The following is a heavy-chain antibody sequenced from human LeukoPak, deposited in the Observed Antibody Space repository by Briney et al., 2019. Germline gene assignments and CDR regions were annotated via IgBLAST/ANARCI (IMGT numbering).Heavy chain of an antibody. V-gene: IGHV4-61*01. J-gene: IGHJ6*03. CDR2: IYYSGST. CDR1: GDSISSGSYY. CDR3: ARVRTEYSYDKLYYYHYMDV. Sequence: SETLSLTCTVSGDSISSGSYYWSWIRQPPGKGLEWIGYIYYSGSTNYDPSLKSRVTISVDTSKNQFSLKLSSVTAADTAVYYCARVRTEYSYDKLYYYHYMDVWGKGTTVTVSS. D-gene: IGHD5-18*01.